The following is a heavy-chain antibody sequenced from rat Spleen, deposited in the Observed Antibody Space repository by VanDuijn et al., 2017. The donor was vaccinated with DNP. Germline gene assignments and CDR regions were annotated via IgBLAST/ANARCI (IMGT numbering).Heavy chain of an antibody. V-gene: IGHV5-22*01. J-gene: IGHJ2*01. CDR3: VTRGKYGGYDY. CDR2: ISYDGSAT. D-gene: IGHD1-11*01. CDR1: GFTFSDSF. Sequence: EVQLVESGGGLVQPGRSLKLSCAASGFTFSDSFVAWVRQAPKKGLEWVASISYDGSATYYGDSVKGRFTISRDNAKNTLYLQMNSLRSEETATYYCVTRGKYGGYDYWGQGVMVTVSS.